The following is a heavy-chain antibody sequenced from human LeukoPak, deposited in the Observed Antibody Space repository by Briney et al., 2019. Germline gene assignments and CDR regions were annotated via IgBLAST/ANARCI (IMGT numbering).Heavy chain of an antibody. D-gene: IGHD1-26*01. CDR1: GGSISSSSYY. J-gene: IGHJ5*02. CDR2: IYYSGST. Sequence: AETLSLTCTVSGGSISSSSYYWGWLRQPPGTGREWIGSIYYSGSTYYNPSLKSRVTISVDTSKNQFSLKLSSVTAADTAVYYCASGGELPRDRWFDPWGQGTLVTVSS. CDR3: ASGGELPRDRWFDP. V-gene: IGHV4-39*01.